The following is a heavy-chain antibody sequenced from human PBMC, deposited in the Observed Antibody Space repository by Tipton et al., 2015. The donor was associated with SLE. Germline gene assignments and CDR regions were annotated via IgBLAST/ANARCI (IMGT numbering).Heavy chain of an antibody. CDR3: ARDLDSSLGY. Sequence: SLRLSCAASGFTFSSYSMNWVRQAPGKGLEWVSYISSSRSTIYYADSVKGRFTISRDNAKNSLYLQMNSLRAEDTAVYYCARDLDSSLGYWGQGNLVTVSS. V-gene: IGHV3-48*01. CDR1: GFTFSSYS. D-gene: IGHD6-6*01. CDR2: ISSSRSTI. J-gene: IGHJ4*02.